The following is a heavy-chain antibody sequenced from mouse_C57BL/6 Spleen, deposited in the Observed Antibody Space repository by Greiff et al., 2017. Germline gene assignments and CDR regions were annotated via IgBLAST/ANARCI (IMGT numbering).Heavy chain of an antibody. CDR2: ISYDGSN. CDR1: GYSITSGYY. V-gene: IGHV3-6*01. D-gene: IGHD2-5*01. CDR3: ASGYSNYEGFAY. J-gene: IGHJ3*01. Sequence: EVKLVESGPGLVKPSQSLSLTCSVTGYSITSGYYWNWIRQFPGNKLEWMGYISYDGSNNYNPSLKNRISITRDTSKNQFFLKLNSVTTEDTATYYCASGYSNYEGFAYWGQGTLVTVSA.